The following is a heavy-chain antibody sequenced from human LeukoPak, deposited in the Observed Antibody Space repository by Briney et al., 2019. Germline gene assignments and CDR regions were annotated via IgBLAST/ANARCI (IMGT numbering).Heavy chain of an antibody. D-gene: IGHD2-15*01. Sequence: GGSLRLSCAASGFPFSNYAMSWFGQAPGKGLEWVSTLSGTGGSTYYADSVKGRFTISRDNSKNTLYLQMNSLRAEDTAVYYCTLGSCSGGSCYPYYFDYWGQGTLVTVSS. CDR2: LSGTGGST. J-gene: IGHJ4*02. V-gene: IGHV3-23*01. CDR1: GFPFSNYA. CDR3: TLGSCSGGSCYPYYFDY.